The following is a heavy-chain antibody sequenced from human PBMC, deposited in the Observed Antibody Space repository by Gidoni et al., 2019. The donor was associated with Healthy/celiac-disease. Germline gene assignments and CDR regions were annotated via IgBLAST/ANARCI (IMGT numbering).Heavy chain of an antibody. V-gene: IGHV1-8*01. D-gene: IGHD3-3*01. CDR3: ARGPFGVVIYAYYYYGMDV. J-gene: IGHJ6*02. CDR1: GYTFTSYD. Sequence: QVQLVQSGAEVKKPGASVKVSCKASGYTFTSYDINWVRQATGQGLEWMGWMNPNSGNTGYAQKFQGRVTMTRNTSISTAYMELSSLRSEDTAVYYCARGPFGVVIYAYYYYGMDVWGQGTTVTVSS. CDR2: MNPNSGNT.